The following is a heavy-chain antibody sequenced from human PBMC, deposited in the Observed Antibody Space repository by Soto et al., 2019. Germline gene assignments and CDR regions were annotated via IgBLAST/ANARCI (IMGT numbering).Heavy chain of an antibody. J-gene: IGHJ3*02. Sequence: EASVKVSCKASGYTFTGYYMHWVRQAPGQGLEWMGWINPNSGGTNYAQKFQGWVTMTRDTSISTAYMELSRLRSDDTAVYYCARSGIQLWFFDAFDIWGQGTMVTVSS. CDR1: GYTFTGYY. CDR3: ARSGIQLWFFDAFDI. V-gene: IGHV1-2*04. D-gene: IGHD5-18*01. CDR2: INPNSGGT.